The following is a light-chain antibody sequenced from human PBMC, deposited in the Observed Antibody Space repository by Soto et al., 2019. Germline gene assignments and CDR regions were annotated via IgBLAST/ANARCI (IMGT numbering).Light chain of an antibody. J-gene: IGLJ1*01. CDR3: SSYTTTDPYV. Sequence: QSVLTQPASVSGSPGQSITISCTGTSSDVGAYDYVSWYQQRPGKAPKYLIYEVSNRPSGVSDRFSGSKSGTTASLTISGLQAEDEADYYCSSYTTTDPYVFGTGTKLTVL. V-gene: IGLV2-14*01. CDR2: EVS. CDR1: SSDVGAYDY.